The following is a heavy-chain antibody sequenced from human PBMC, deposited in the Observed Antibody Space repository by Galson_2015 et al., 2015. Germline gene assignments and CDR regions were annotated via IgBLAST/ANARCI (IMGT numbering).Heavy chain of an antibody. D-gene: IGHD2-2*03. J-gene: IGHJ6*03. CDR2: INQSGST. CDR1: GGSFSGYY. Sequence: ETLSLTCSVYGGSFSGYYWGWIRQPPGKGLEWIGEINQSGSTSYNPSLKSRVSISLDTSMNHFSLRLNSVTAADTAAYYCARAGYCSGTNCYRGYYYYMDVWGKGTTVTVSS. CDR3: ARAGYCSGTNCYRGYYYYMDV. V-gene: IGHV4-34*01.